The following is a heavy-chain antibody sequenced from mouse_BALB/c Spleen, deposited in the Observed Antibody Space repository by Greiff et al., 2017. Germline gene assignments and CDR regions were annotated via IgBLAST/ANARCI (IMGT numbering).Heavy chain of an antibody. CDR2: ISSGGSYT. D-gene: IGHD2-4*01. CDR3: AREGSTMITTGPAWFAY. CDR1: GFTFSSYA. Sequence: EVQLQESGGGLVKPGGSLKLSCAASGFTFSSYAMSWVRQSPEKRLEWVAEISSGGSYTYYPDTVTGRFTISRDNAKNTLYLEMSSLRSEDTAMYYCAREGSTMITTGPAWFAYWGQGTLVTVSA. J-gene: IGHJ3*01. V-gene: IGHV5-9-4*01.